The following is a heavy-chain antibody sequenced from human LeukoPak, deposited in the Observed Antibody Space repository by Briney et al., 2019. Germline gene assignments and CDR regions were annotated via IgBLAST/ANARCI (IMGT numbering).Heavy chain of an antibody. J-gene: IGHJ4*02. CDR1: GFTFSSYA. CDR2: ISGSGGST. D-gene: IGHD3-3*02. V-gene: IGHV3-23*01. CDR3: AKNSHHFWSGYYSYFDY. Sequence: PGGSLRLSRAASGFTFSSYAMSWVRQAPGKGLEWVSAISGSGGSTYYADSVKGRFTISRDNSKNTLYLQMNSLRAEDTAVYYCAKNSHHFWSGYYSYFDYWGQGTLVTVSS.